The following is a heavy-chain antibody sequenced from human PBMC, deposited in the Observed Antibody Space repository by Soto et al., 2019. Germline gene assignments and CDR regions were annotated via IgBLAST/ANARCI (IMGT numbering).Heavy chain of an antibody. J-gene: IGHJ4*02. CDR3: ARSYCSGGSCLDY. D-gene: IGHD2-15*01. Sequence: SETLSLTCTVSGGSISSYYWSWIRQPPGKGLEWIGYIYYSGSTNYNPSLKSRVTISVDTSKNQFSLKLSSVTAADTAVYYCARSYCSGGSCLDYWGQGTLVPVSS. V-gene: IGHV4-59*01. CDR2: IYYSGST. CDR1: GGSISSYY.